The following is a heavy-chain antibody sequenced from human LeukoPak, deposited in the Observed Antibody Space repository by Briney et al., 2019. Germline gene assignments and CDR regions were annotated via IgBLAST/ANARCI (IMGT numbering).Heavy chain of an antibody. Sequence: ASVKVSCKASGYTFTSYSITWVRQAPGQGLEWMGWISSYNGNTHYAQKFQGRVTMTTDTSTNIAYMELRSLRSDDTAVYYCARDHSFGNHRGWLDPWGQGTLVTVSS. CDR1: GYTFTSYS. CDR3: ARDHSFGNHRGWLDP. D-gene: IGHD1-14*01. CDR2: ISSYNGNT. J-gene: IGHJ5*02. V-gene: IGHV1-18*01.